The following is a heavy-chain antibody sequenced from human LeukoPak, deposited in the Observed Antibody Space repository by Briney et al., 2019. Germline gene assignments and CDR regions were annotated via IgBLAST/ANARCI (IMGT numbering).Heavy chain of an antibody. J-gene: IGHJ4*02. D-gene: IGHD6-19*01. CDR3: ARHPSYTSGWPLDY. V-gene: IGHV5-51*01. CDR1: GYNFTSYW. Sequence: GESLKISCKGSGYNFTSYWVGWVRQMPGKGLQCLGTIYPGDSDTRYSPSFQGQVTISADKSISTAYLQWSSLKASDTAMYYCARHPSYTSGWPLDYWGQGTLVTVSS. CDR2: IYPGDSDT.